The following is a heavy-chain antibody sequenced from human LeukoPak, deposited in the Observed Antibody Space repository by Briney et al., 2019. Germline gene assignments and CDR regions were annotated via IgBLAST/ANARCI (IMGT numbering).Heavy chain of an antibody. CDR1: GGSITSDY. J-gene: IGHJ6*02. CDR2: FSYSGST. Sequence: PSETLSLTCTLSGGSITSDYWSWLRQSPGKGLECIGYFSYSGSTHYSPSLTSRVAISVDTSRNQLSLKLRSVTAADTAIYYCARADESLVYGMDVWGPGTTVIVSS. CDR3: ARADESLVYGMDV. V-gene: IGHV4-59*08.